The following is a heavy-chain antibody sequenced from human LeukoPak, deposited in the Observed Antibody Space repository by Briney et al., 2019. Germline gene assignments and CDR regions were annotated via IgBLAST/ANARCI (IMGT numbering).Heavy chain of an antibody. Sequence: ASVKVSCKASQYSFTDYAVHWVRQAPGQRLEWVGWINAGNGNTKYSQKFQGRVTITRDTSASTAYMELSSLRSEDTAVYYCARGGTVTTGTFDYWGQGTLVTVSS. CDR2: INAGNGNT. J-gene: IGHJ4*02. CDR3: ARGGTVTTGTFDY. CDR1: QYSFTDYA. V-gene: IGHV1-3*01. D-gene: IGHD4-17*01.